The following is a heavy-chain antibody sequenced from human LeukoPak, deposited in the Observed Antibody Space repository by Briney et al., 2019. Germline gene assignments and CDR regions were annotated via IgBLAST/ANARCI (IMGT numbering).Heavy chain of an antibody. CDR2: VYATGST. CDR1: GGSISTGREY. Sequence: SQTLSLTCTVSGGSISTGREYWSWIRQPAGKGLEWIGRVYATGSTNYSPSLKSRATISLDPSKNQFFLKLSSVTAADTAMYYCARLAPYSSGPHFDYWGQGILVTVSS. V-gene: IGHV4-61*02. D-gene: IGHD6-19*01. J-gene: IGHJ4*02. CDR3: ARLAPYSSGPHFDY.